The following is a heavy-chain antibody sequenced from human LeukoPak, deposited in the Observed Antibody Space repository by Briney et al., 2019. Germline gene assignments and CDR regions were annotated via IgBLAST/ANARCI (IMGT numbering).Heavy chain of an antibody. D-gene: IGHD2-2*01. CDR1: GGSISSGGYY. CDR3: ARAGTSPQGGVSYGMDV. CDR2: IYYSGST. V-gene: IGHV4-31*03. J-gene: IGHJ6*02. Sequence: PSETLSLTCTVSGGSISSGGYYWSWIRQHPGKGLEWIGYIYYSGSTYYNPSLKSRVTISVDTSKNQFSLKLSSVTAADTAVYYCARAGTSPQGGVSYGMDVWGQGTTVTVSS.